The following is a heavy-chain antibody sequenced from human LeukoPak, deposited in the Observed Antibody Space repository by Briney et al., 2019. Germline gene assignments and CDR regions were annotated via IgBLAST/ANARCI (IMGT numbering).Heavy chain of an antibody. CDR2: MNPNSGNT. CDR1: RYTFTSYD. J-gene: IGHJ4*02. CDR3: ARVDRTVADNGIDY. D-gene: IGHD6-19*01. Sequence: SVKVSCKASRYTFTSYDINWVRQATGEGLEWMGEMNPNSGNTRYAQKFQGRVTMTRNTSISTAYMELSSLRSEDTAVYYCARVDRTVADNGIDYWGQGTLVTVSS. V-gene: IGHV1-8*01.